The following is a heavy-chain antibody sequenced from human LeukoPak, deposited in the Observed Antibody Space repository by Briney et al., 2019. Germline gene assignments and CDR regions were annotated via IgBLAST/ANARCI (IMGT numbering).Heavy chain of an antibody. CDR3: AGVEYDSR. V-gene: IGHV4-61*02. D-gene: IGHD3-3*01. CDR2: IYTSGST. CDR1: GDSISSGSYY. J-gene: IGHJ4*02. Sequence: SETLSLTCTVSGDSISSGSYYWSWIRQPAGKGLEWIGRIYTSGSTNYNPSLKSRVTMSVDTSKNQFSLKLSSVTAADTAVYYCAGVEYDSRWGQGTLVTVSS.